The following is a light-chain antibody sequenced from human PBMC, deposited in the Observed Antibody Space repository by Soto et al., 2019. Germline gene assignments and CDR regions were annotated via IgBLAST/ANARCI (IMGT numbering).Light chain of an antibody. CDR2: EVS. V-gene: IGLV2-14*01. Sequence: QSALTQPASVSGSPGQSITISCTGTSSDVGGYNYVSWYQQHPGKAPKLMMYEVSNRPSGVSNRFSGSKSGNTASLTISGLQAEDEADYSCSSYTSSSTLEVVFGGGTKLTVL. J-gene: IGLJ2*01. CDR3: SSYTSSSTLEVV. CDR1: SSDVGGYNY.